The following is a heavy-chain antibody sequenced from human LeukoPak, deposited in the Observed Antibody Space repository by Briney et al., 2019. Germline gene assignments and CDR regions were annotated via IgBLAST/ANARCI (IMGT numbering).Heavy chain of an antibody. CDR1: GYTFTAYY. J-gene: IGHJ1*01. Sequence: ASVKVSCKASGYTFTAYYMHWVRQAPGQGLEWMGWINPNSGGTNYALQFQGRVTMSRDTSISTACMELTRLRSDDTAVYYCARNDYGDPEYFQHWGQGTLVTVSS. D-gene: IGHD4-17*01. CDR2: INPNSGGT. V-gene: IGHV1-2*02. CDR3: ARNDYGDPEYFQH.